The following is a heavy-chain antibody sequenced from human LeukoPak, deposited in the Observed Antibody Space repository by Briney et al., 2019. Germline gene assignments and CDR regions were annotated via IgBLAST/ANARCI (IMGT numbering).Heavy chain of an antibody. CDR3: AREAYGSRSYSFYFDY. Sequence: SETLSLTCTVSGGSISSGDYYWSWIRQPPGKGLEWIGYIYYSGSTYYNPSLTSRVTISVDTSKKQFSLKLSSVTAADTAVYYCAREAYGSRSYSFYFDYWGQGTLVTVSS. J-gene: IGHJ4*02. CDR2: IYYSGST. D-gene: IGHD3-10*01. V-gene: IGHV4-30-4*01. CDR1: GGSISSGDYY.